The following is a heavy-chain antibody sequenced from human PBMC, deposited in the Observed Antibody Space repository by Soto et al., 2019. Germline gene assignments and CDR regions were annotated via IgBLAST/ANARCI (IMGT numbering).Heavy chain of an antibody. Sequence: PGGSLRLSCAASGFTFSSYWMSWVRQAPGKGLEWVANIKQDGSEKYYVDSVKGRFTISRDNAKNSLYLQMNSLRAEDTAVYYCARAPPTTLITMVRGRFFHYYYYMDVWGKGTTVTVSS. V-gene: IGHV3-7*04. J-gene: IGHJ6*03. D-gene: IGHD3-10*01. CDR1: GFTFSSYW. CDR3: ARAPPTTLITMVRGRFFHYYYYMDV. CDR2: IKQDGSEK.